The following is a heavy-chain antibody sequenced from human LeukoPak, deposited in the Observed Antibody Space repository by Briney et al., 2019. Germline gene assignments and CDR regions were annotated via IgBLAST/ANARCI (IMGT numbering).Heavy chain of an antibody. Sequence: SETLSLTCTVSGFSISSGYYWGWIRQPPGKGLEWIGSIYHSGSTYYNPSLKSRVTISVDTSKNQFSLKLSSVTAADTAVYYCARDWYYYGSGSYLRWFDPWGQGTLVTLSS. CDR1: GFSISSGYY. D-gene: IGHD3-10*01. J-gene: IGHJ5*02. CDR3: ARDWYYYGSGSYLRWFDP. V-gene: IGHV4-38-2*02. CDR2: IYHSGST.